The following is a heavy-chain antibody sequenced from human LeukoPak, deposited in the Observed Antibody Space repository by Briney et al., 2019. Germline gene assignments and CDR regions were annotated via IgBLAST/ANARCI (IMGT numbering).Heavy chain of an antibody. CDR3: ARSFRADCSSTSCYRSHYYYMDV. D-gene: IGHD2-2*01. V-gene: IGHV4-39*07. CDR2: IYYSGST. Sequence: WVRQPPGKGLEWIGSIYYSGSTYYNPSLKSRVTISVDTSKNQFSLKLSSVTAADTAVYYCARSFRADCSSTSCYRSHYYYMDVWGKGTTVTVSS. J-gene: IGHJ6*03.